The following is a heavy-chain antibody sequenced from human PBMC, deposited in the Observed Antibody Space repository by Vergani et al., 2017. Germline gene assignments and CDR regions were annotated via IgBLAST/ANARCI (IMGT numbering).Heavy chain of an antibody. V-gene: IGHV1-69*08. CDR3: ARDTAGHRDGPLLAGHERGARGYGMDV. Sequence: QVQLVQSGAEVKKPGSSVKVSCKASGGTFSSYTISWVRQAPGQGLEWMGRIIPSLGIANYAQKFQGRVTITADKSTITAYMELSSLRSEDTAVYYCARDTAGHRDGPLLAGHERGARGYGMDVWGQGTTVTVSS. CDR2: IIPSLGIA. J-gene: IGHJ6*02. D-gene: IGHD1-26*01. CDR1: GGTFSSYT.